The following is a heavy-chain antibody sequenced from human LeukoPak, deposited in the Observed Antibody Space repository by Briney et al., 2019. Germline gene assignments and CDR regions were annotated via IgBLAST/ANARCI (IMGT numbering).Heavy chain of an antibody. D-gene: IGHD5-18*01. CDR1: GYTFTSYD. CDR2: MNPNSGNT. CDR3: ARLKGGYSYGYFYYYYGMDV. J-gene: IGHJ6*02. Sequence: ASVKVSCKASGYTFTSYDINWVRQATGQGLEWMGWMNPNSGNTGYAQKFQGGVTMTRNASISTAYMELSSLRSEDTAVYYCARLKGGYSYGYFYYYYGMDVWGQGTTVTVSS. V-gene: IGHV1-8*01.